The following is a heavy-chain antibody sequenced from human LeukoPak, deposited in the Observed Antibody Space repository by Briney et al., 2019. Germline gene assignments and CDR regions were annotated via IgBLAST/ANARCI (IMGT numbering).Heavy chain of an antibody. CDR3: ARVSGSYWY. Sequence: SETLSLTCTVSGGSNSSYYWSWIRQPPAKGLEWIGHIYYSGSTNYNPSLKSRVTISVDTSKNQFSLKLTSVTAADTAVYYCARVSGSYWYWGQGTLVTVSS. J-gene: IGHJ4*02. D-gene: IGHD1-26*01. CDR1: GGSNSSYY. V-gene: IGHV4-59*01. CDR2: IYYSGST.